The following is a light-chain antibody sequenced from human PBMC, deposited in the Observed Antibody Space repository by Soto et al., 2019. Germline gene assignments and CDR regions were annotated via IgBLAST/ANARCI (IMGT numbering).Light chain of an antibody. CDR3: QQYDNLPLT. CDR2: DAS. CDR1: QSISNY. J-gene: IGKJ4*01. Sequence: DIQMTQSPSSLSASVGDRVTITCRASQSISNYFNWYQRKPGKAPRLLIYDASNLETQVPSRFNGSGSGTDFTFTISSLQPEDSATYYCQQYDNLPLTFGGGNKVDI. V-gene: IGKV1-33*01.